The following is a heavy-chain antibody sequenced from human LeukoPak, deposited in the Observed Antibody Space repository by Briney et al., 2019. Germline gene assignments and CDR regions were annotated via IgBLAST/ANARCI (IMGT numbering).Heavy chain of an antibody. Sequence: PGRSLRLSCAASGFTFDDYAMHWVRQAPGKGLEWVSGISWNSGSIGYADSVKGRFTISRDNAKNSLYLQMNSLRAEDTAVYYCARDSASYDYTDAFDIWGQGTMVSVSS. CDR1: GFTFDDYA. D-gene: IGHD5-18*01. CDR2: ISWNSGSI. J-gene: IGHJ3*02. CDR3: ARDSASYDYTDAFDI. V-gene: IGHV3-9*01.